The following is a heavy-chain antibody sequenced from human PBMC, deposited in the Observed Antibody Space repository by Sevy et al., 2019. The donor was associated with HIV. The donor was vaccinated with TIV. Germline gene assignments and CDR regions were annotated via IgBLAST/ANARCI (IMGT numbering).Heavy chain of an antibody. Sequence: ASVKVSCSTSGYTFSVHYIYWVRQAAGQGLEWMGWINPNTGDTNFSPKFQGRVTMTRDSSINTASRELSRLTSADTTVYFCARLRYSDPSGQYYGGGADYFDYWGQGTLVTVSS. J-gene: IGHJ4*02. CDR1: GYTFSVHY. D-gene: IGHD3-22*01. CDR2: INPNTGDT. V-gene: IGHV1-2*02. CDR3: ARLRYSDPSGQYYGGGADYFDY.